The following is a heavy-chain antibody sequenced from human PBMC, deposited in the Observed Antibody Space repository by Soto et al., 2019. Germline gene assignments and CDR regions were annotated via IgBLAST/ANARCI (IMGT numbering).Heavy chain of an antibody. Sequence: QVQLVQSGAEVKKPGASVKVSCKTSGYTFTNYGLAWVRQPPGQGLEWVGWITTYNGNKAYAQKLQGRVTMTTDTSTGTAYMELRNLRSDDTAVYYCARRLKYYFANSASPFDYWGQGTLVTVSS. J-gene: IGHJ4*02. D-gene: IGHD3-22*01. CDR1: GYTFTNYG. CDR3: ARRLKYYFANSASPFDY. CDR2: ITTYNGNK. V-gene: IGHV1-18*04.